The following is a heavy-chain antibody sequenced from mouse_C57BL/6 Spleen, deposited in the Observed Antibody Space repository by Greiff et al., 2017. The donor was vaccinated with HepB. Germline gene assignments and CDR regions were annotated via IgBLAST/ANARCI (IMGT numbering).Heavy chain of an antibody. V-gene: IGHV7-1*01. J-gene: IGHJ4*01. CDR1: GFTFSDFY. CDR3: ARDAMMRKSYAMDY. CDR2: SRNKANDYTT. Sequence: EVMLVESGGGLVQSGRSLRLSCATSGFTFSDFYMEWVRQAPGKGLEWIAASRNKANDYTTEYSASVKGRFIVSRDTSRSILYLQMNALRAEDTAIYDCARDAMMRKSYAMDYWGQGTSVTVSS. D-gene: IGHD2-3*01.